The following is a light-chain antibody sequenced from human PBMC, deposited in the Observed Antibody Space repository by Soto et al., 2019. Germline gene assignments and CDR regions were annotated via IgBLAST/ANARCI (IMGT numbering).Light chain of an antibody. CDR2: GAS. CDR3: QQYGSSPPYT. Sequence: EIVLTQSPGTLSLSPGERATLSCRASQSVSSSYLAWHQQKPGQAPRLLIYGASSRATGIPDRFSGSGSGTDFSLTISRLEPEDFAVYDCQQYGSSPPYTFGQGTKLEIK. V-gene: IGKV3-20*01. CDR1: QSVSSSY. J-gene: IGKJ2*01.